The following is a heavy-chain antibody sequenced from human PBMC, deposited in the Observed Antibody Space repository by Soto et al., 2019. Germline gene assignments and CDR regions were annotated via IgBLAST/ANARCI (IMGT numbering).Heavy chain of an antibody. CDR2: IDWDDDI. Sequence: SGPTLVNPTQTLTLTCTFSGFSLSTSGMCVSWIRQPPGKALEWLARIDWDDDIYYSTSLKTRLTISKDTSKNQVVLTMTNMDPVDTATYYCARTPGGYDILTGYYYYYGMDAWGQGTTVTVSS. CDR1: GFSLSTSGMC. V-gene: IGHV2-70*11. CDR3: ARTPGGYDILTGYYYYYGMDA. D-gene: IGHD3-9*01. J-gene: IGHJ6*02.